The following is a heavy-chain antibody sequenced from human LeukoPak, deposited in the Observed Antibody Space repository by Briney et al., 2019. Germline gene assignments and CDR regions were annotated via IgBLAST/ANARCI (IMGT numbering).Heavy chain of an antibody. D-gene: IGHD6-13*01. CDR2: ISWNSGSI. CDR3: AKSSGIVLAAAVYYLDY. CDR1: GFTFDDYA. Sequence: QTGGSLRLSCAASGFTFDDYAMHWVRQAPGKGLEWVSGISWNSGSIGYADSVKGRFTISRDNAKNSLYLQMNSLRAEDTALYYCAKSSGIVLAAAVYYLDYWGQGTLVTVSS. V-gene: IGHV3-9*01. J-gene: IGHJ4*02.